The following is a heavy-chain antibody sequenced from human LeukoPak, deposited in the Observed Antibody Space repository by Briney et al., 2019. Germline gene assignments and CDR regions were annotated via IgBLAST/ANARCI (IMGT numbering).Heavy chain of an antibody. V-gene: IGHV1-2*02. CDR2: MNPNNGAT. CDR1: GYSFTGSY. J-gene: IGHJ5*02. Sequence: ASVKVSCKASGYSFTGSYLHWVRQAPGQGLEWIGWMNPNNGATKYAQNFQGRVTMVRDTSISTAYLDLSNLRFDDTAVYYCARGGTVTTGRSFDPWGQGTLVIVSS. CDR3: ARGGTVTTGRSFDP. D-gene: IGHD4-17*01.